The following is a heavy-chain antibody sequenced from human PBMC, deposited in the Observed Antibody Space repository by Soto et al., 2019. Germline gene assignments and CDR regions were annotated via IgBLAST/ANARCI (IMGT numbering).Heavy chain of an antibody. CDR3: ARCIAAAGKIFDP. V-gene: IGHV4-31*03. CDR2: IYYSGST. CDR1: GGSISSGGYY. J-gene: IGHJ5*02. D-gene: IGHD6-13*01. Sequence: QVQLQESGPGLVKPSQTLSLTCTVSGGSISSGGYYWSWIRQHPGKGLEWIGYIYYSGSTYYNPSLKRRVTISVDTSKNQFSLKLSSVTAADTAVYYCARCIAAAGKIFDPWGQGTLVTVSS.